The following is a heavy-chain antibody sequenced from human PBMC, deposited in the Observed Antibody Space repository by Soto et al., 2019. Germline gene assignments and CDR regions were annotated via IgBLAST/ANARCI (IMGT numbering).Heavy chain of an antibody. D-gene: IGHD3-9*01. V-gene: IGHV1-3*01. Sequence: QVQLVQSGAEVKKPGASVKVSCKASGYTFTSYAMHWVRQAPGQRLEWMGWINAGNGNTKYSQKFQGRVTITRDTSASTAYMELRSLRSEDTAVYYCARAPPYYDILTGYPYYYCGMAVWGQGTTVTVSS. CDR3: ARAPPYYDILTGYPYYYCGMAV. CDR1: GYTFTSYA. J-gene: IGHJ6*02. CDR2: INAGNGNT.